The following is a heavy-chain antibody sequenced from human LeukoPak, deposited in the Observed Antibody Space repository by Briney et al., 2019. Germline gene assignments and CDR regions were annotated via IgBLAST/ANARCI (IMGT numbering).Heavy chain of an antibody. J-gene: IGHJ6*02. V-gene: IGHV4-59*08. Sequence: SETLFLTCTASGGSISSYYWSWIRQPPGRGLEWIGYVFHSGTTKYNPSLTSRVTFSVDTSKNQFSLKLSSVTAADTAVYYCARYKSPTLGAHGMDVWGQGTTVTVSS. D-gene: IGHD1-26*01. CDR3: ARYKSPTLGAHGMDV. CDR2: VFHSGTT. CDR1: GGSISSYY.